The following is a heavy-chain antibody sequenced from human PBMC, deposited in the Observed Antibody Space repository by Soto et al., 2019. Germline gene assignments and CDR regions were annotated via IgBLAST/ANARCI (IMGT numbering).Heavy chain of an antibody. D-gene: IGHD1-7*01. CDR3: ARRTGTSRYYYYGMDV. CDR2: INHSGST. V-gene: IGHV4-34*01. CDR1: VGSFSGYY. J-gene: IGHJ6*01. Sequence: PSETLSVTCAFYVGSFSGYYWSWIRQPPGKGLEWIGEINHSGSTNYNPSLKSRVTISVDTSKNQFSLNLSSVTAADTAVYYCARRTGTSRYYYYGMDVWGQGTTVTVSS.